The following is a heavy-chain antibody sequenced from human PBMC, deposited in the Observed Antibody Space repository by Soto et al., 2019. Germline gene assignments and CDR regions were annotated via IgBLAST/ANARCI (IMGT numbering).Heavy chain of an antibody. J-gene: IGHJ4*02. V-gene: IGHV4-31*03. CDR3: ARGGLLRPELFDY. CDR1: GGSISSGGYY. D-gene: IGHD1-26*01. Sequence: QVQLQESGPGLVKPSQTLSLTCTVSGGSISSGGYYWSWIRQHPGKGLEWIGYIYYSGSTYYNPSLKSRVTISVDTSKNQFSLKLSPVTAADTAVYYCARGGLLRPELFDYWGQGTLVTVSS. CDR2: IYYSGST.